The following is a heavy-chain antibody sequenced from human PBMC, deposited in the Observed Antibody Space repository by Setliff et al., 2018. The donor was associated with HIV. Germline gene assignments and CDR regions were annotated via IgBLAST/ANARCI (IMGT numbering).Heavy chain of an antibody. Sequence: GASVKVSCKASGYSFINYGISWVRQAPGQGLEWMGWISAYNGNTDYAPRLLGRVTMTTDTSTSTAYMELRSLSSDDTAVYYCARARLQGIVTAVGPRDNCLDPWGQGTRVT. J-gene: IGHJ5*02. CDR1: GYSFINYG. D-gene: IGHD1-26*01. CDR3: ARARLQGIVTAVGPRDNCLDP. CDR2: ISAYNGNT. V-gene: IGHV1-18*01.